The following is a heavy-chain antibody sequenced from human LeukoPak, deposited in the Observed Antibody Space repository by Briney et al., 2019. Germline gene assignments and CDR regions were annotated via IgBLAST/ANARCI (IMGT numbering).Heavy chain of an antibody. J-gene: IGHJ6*02. CDR2: IYHTGST. Sequence: SETLSLTCTVSGASISGYYWSWIRQPPGKGLEWIGYIYHTGSTNYSPSLKSRVTLSLDTSRKQFSLKLSSVTAADTAVYYCARIMNYGAYLYYGLDVWGQGTTVTVSS. CDR3: ARIMNYGAYLYYGLDV. D-gene: IGHD4-17*01. CDR1: GASISGYY. V-gene: IGHV4-59*01.